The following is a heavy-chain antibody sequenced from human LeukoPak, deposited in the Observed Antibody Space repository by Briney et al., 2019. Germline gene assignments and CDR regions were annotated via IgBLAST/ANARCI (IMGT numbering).Heavy chain of an antibody. J-gene: IGHJ5*02. V-gene: IGHV1-46*01. D-gene: IGHD6-19*01. Sequence: ASVKVSCKASGYTFTNYSMHWVRQAPGQGLEWMVIMNPSGGSTSYARKFQGRVTMTRDMSTSTVYMELSSLTSEDTAVYYCARVGVVVAGKSVFDPWGQGTLVTVSS. CDR1: GYTFTNYS. CDR2: MNPSGGST. CDR3: ARVGVVVAGKSVFDP.